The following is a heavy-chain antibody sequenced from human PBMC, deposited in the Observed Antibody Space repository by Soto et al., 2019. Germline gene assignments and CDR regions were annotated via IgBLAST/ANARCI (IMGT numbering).Heavy chain of an antibody. CDR3: TTDRWGYCSGGSCYSAFHYYYGMDV. J-gene: IGHJ6*02. D-gene: IGHD2-15*01. CDR2: IKSKTDGGTT. Sequence: GGSLRLSCAASGFTFSNAWMNWVRQAPGKGLEWVGRIKSKTDGGTTDYAAPVKGRFTISKDDSKNTLYLQMNSLKTGDTAVYYCTTDRWGYCSGGSCYSAFHYYYGMDVWGQGTTVTVSS. CDR1: GFTFSNAW. V-gene: IGHV3-15*07.